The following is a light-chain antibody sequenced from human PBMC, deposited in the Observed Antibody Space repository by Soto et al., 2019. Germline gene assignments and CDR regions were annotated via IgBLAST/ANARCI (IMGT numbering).Light chain of an antibody. Sequence: IPMTQYPSTLAAFVGDRGTIPSRASQRISSWLAWYQQKPGKTPKLLIYKASNLESGAPSRFSGSGSGTEFTLTISSLQPDDFATYYCQQYKDYETFGQGTKVDI. CDR3: QQYKDYET. V-gene: IGKV1-5*03. J-gene: IGKJ1*01. CDR1: QRISSW. CDR2: KAS.